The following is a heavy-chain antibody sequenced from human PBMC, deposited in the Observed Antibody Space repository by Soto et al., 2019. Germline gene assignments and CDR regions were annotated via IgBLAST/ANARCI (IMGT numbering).Heavy chain of an antibody. CDR3: ARAGAATLSDY. J-gene: IGHJ4*02. V-gene: IGHV4-59*01. Sequence: SETLSLTCTVAGGSISNYYWSWIRQPPGKGLEWIGYIYYSGSTNYNPSLKSRVTISVDTSKNQFSLKLSSVTAADTAVYYCARAGAATLSDYWGQGTLVTVSS. CDR1: GGSISNYY. D-gene: IGHD2-15*01. CDR2: IYYSGST.